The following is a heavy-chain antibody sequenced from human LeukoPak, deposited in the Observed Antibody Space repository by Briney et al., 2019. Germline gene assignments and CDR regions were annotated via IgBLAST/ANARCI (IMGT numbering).Heavy chain of an antibody. CDR3: ARCLLTGYYEF. V-gene: IGHV3-30-3*01. Sequence: GGSLRLSCAASGFTFSSYAMHWVRQAPGKGLEWVAVISYDGSNKYYADSVKGRFTISRDNSKNTLYLQMNSLRAEDTAVYYCARCLLTGYYEFWGQGILVTVSS. CDR2: ISYDGSNK. J-gene: IGHJ4*02. D-gene: IGHD3-9*01. CDR1: GFTFSSYA.